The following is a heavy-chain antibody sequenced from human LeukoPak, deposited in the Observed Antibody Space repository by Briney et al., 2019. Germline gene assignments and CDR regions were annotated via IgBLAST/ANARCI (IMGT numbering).Heavy chain of an antibody. CDR3: ARGRVLWFGSSDAFDI. V-gene: IGHV4-30-2*01. CDR1: GGSISSGGYS. J-gene: IGHJ3*02. D-gene: IGHD3-10*01. CDR2: IYHSAST. Sequence: PSETLSLTCAVSGGSISSGGYSWSWIRQPPGKGLEWIGYIYHSASTYYNPSLKSRVTISVNRSKNQFSLKLSSVTAADTAVYYCARGRVLWFGSSDAFDIWGQGTMVTVSS.